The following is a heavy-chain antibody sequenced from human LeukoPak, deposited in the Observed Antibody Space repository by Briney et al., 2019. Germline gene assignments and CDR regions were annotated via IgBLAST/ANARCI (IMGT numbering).Heavy chain of an antibody. CDR2: LSPHANYE. V-gene: IGHV3-33*01. D-gene: IGHD2-2*03. J-gene: IGHJ4*02. Sequence: GGSLRLSCTASGFTFNDYGIHWVRQAPGKGLEWVAVLSPHANYEYYADSVQGRFTISRDDSKNTVYLQMNRLRDEETAVYYCARDWIDRSLDYWGLGTLVTVSS. CDR3: ARDWIDRSLDY. CDR1: GFTFNDYG.